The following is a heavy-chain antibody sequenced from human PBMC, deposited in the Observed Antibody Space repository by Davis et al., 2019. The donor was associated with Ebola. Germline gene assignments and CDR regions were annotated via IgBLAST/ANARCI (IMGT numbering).Heavy chain of an antibody. CDR2: ISGSGRT. CDR1: DASISGHY. CDR3: ARFGHGAY. D-gene: IGHD3-16*01. J-gene: IGHJ4*02. Sequence: PSETLPLTCTVSDASISGHYWNWFRQPPGKGLEWIGFISGSGRTSYNPSLRSRITISADTSKNQFSLNLSSVTAADTAVYFCARFGHGAYWGQGTLVTVSS. V-gene: IGHV4-59*11.